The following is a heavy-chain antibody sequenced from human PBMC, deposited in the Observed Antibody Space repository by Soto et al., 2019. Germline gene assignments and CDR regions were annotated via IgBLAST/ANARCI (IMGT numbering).Heavy chain of an antibody. V-gene: IGHV4-4*07. J-gene: IGHJ6*02. CDR2: IYHTGSI. CDR1: GGSITSYY. CDR3: ARDMRVFGGIDV. Sequence: SETLSLTCAVSGGSITSYYWSWIRQPAGKGLEWIGRIYHTGSINYNPSLQSRVTMSVDTSKNQVSLKLTSVTAADAAVYYCARDMRVFGGIDVWGQGTTVTVSS. D-gene: IGHD3-3*01.